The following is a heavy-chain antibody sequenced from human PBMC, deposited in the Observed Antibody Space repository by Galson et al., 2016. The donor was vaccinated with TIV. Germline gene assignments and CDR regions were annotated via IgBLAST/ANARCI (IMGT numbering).Heavy chain of an antibody. CDR3: AREVAHVDSVMLNADAFDV. J-gene: IGHJ3*01. D-gene: IGHD3-16*01. Sequence: DHAQKFQGRVTITADISTDTAYLELSSLRSEDTAIYYCAREVAHVDSVMLNADAFDVWGQGTMVTVSS. V-gene: IGHV1-69*04.